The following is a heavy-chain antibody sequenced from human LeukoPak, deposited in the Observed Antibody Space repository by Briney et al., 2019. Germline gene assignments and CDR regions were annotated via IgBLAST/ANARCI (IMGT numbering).Heavy chain of an antibody. CDR3: ARGHSYAFDI. V-gene: IGHV3-23*01. CDR1: GYTFTGYN. Sequence: GASVKVSCKASGYTFTGYNIHWVRQAPGQGLEWVSAISGSGGSTYYADSVKGRFTISRDNSKNTLYLQMNSLRAEDTSVYYCARGHSYAFDIWGQGTMATVSS. D-gene: IGHD2-15*01. J-gene: IGHJ3*02. CDR2: ISGSGGST.